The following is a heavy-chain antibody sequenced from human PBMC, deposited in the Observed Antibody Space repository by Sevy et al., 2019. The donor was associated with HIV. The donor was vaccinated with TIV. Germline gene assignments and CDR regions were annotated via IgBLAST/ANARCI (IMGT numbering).Heavy chain of an antibody. Sequence: GGSRGLSFAASGFTFIDYYMSWIRQAPGKGLEWVSYISSSGSTIYYADSVKGGLTISRDNAKNSLYLQMNSLRAEDTAVYYCARDLREVTTMFDYYMDVWGKGTTVTVSS. CDR3: ARDLREVTTMFDYYMDV. CDR1: GFTFIDYY. CDR2: ISSSGSTI. D-gene: IGHD4-17*01. V-gene: IGHV3-11*01. J-gene: IGHJ6*03.